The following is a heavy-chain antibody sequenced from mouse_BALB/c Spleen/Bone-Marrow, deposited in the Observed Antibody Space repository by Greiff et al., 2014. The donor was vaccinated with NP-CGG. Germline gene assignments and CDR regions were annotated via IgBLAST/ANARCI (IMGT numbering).Heavy chain of an antibody. Sequence: QVQLKQSGPGLVAPSQSLSITCTFSGFSLTSYGVYWARQPPGKGLEWLGVIWAGGSTNYNSGLMSRLSISKDNSKSQVLLKMNSLQTDDTAMYYCARVYGSSYDPYYYAMDYWGQGTSVTVSS. J-gene: IGHJ4*01. D-gene: IGHD1-1*01. CDR2: IWAGGST. V-gene: IGHV2-9*02. CDR1: GFSLTSYG. CDR3: ARVYGSSYDPYYYAMDY.